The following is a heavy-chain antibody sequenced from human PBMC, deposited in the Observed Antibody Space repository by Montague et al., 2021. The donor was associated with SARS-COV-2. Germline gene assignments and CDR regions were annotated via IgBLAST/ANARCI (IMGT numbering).Heavy chain of an antibody. J-gene: IGHJ4*02. V-gene: IGHV4-31*03. CDR3: ARGVSYGSGFLSE. CDR2: IYHTGTT. Sequence: TLSLTCNVSGDSISGSRHFWNWIRQHPGKGLEWIGYIYHTGTTHYRPSLKSRATLSVDISQNQFSLKLNSMTAAATAIYYCARGVSYGSGFLSEWGPGTLVTVSS. D-gene: IGHD3-10*01. CDR1: GDSISGSRHF.